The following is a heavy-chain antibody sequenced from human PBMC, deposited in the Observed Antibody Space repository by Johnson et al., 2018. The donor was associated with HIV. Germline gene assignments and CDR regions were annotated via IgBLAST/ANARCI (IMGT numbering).Heavy chain of an antibody. CDR3: AKGEAQEGWIQLGSYAFDF. V-gene: IGHV3-30*02. CDR1: GFIFSNYG. Sequence: QVHLVESGGGVVQPGESLTLSCAASGFIFSNYGVHWVRQAPGKGLEWVAFIQNDGTNKYYADFVKGRFTISRDNSRNTVYLQISNLRTEETAVYYCAKGEAQEGWIQLGSYAFDFWGRGTMVTVSS. D-gene: IGHD5-18*01. CDR2: IQNDGTNK. J-gene: IGHJ3*01.